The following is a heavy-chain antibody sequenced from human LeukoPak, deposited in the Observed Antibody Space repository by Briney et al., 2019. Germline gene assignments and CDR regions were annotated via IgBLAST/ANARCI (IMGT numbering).Heavy chain of an antibody. CDR3: AKGDMIVGVISAHFGY. Sequence: GGSLRLTCAASGFTFSSYAMSWVRQPAGKGLEWVSPIYGSGGSTYYADSVKGRFTISRDNSKNTLYLQMNSLRAEDTAVYYCAKGDMIVGVISAHFGYWGQGILVTVSS. D-gene: IGHD3-22*01. J-gene: IGHJ4*02. CDR2: IYGSGGST. CDR1: GFTFSSYA. V-gene: IGHV3-23*01.